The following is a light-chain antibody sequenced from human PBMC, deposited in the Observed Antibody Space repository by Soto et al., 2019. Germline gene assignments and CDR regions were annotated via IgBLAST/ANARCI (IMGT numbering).Light chain of an antibody. CDR3: AAWDDSYWV. Sequence: QLVLTQPPSASGTPGQRVTISCSGSSSNIGSNYVYWYQQLPGTAPKLLIYSNNQRPSGVPDRFSGSKSGTSASLAISGLRSEDEADYYCAAWDDSYWVFGGGTKLTVL. J-gene: IGLJ3*02. CDR2: SNN. CDR1: SSNIGSNY. V-gene: IGLV1-47*02.